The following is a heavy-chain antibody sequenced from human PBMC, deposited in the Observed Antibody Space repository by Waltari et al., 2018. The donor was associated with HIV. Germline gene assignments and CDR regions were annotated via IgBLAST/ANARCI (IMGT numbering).Heavy chain of an antibody. Sequence: VQLVESGGGLVQPGGSLGLACKGSGLTSSRNGRRWVRQAPGKGLEWVANVKKDENEKNYLDSVKGRFIISRDDTDNSVHLEMNSLRVEDTATYYCVAEWWYGITGYWGQGSLVTVSP. CDR3: VAEWWYGITGY. D-gene: IGHD2-15*01. J-gene: IGHJ4*02. V-gene: IGHV3-7*01. CDR2: VKKDENEK. CDR1: GLTSSRNG.